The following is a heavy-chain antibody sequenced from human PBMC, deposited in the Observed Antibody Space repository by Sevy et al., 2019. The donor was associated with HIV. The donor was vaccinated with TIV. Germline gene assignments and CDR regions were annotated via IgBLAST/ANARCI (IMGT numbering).Heavy chain of an antibody. V-gene: IGHV3-48*02. D-gene: IGHD3-22*01. J-gene: IGHJ4*02. CDR3: ARERKMYDSSGYYFQFDY. CDR2: ISRSSSTI. CDR1: GFTFSSYS. Sequence: GGSLRLSCAASGFTFSSYSMNWVRQAPGKGLEWVSYISRSSSTIYYADSVKGRFTISRDNAKNSLYLQMNSLRDEDTAVYCCARERKMYDSSGYYFQFDYWGQGTLVTVSS.